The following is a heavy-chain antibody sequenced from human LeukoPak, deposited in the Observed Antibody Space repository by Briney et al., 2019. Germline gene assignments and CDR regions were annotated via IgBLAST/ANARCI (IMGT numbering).Heavy chain of an antibody. V-gene: IGHV4-34*01. CDR2: INHSGSA. CDR3: ARAILQLWYYNWFDP. D-gene: IGHD5-18*01. J-gene: IGHJ5*02. CDR1: GGSFSGYY. Sequence: SETLSLTCAVYGGSFSGYYWSWIRQPPGKGLEWIGEINHSGSANYNPSLKSRVTISVDTSKNQFSLKLSSVTAADTAVYYCARAILQLWYYNWFDPWGQGTLVTVSS.